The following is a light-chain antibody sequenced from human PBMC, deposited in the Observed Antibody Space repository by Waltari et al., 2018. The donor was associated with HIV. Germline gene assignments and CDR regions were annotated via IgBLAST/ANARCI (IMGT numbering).Light chain of an antibody. CDR1: NIGFKN. CDR3: QVWDSSTVV. V-gene: IGLV3-9*01. J-gene: IGLJ2*01. CDR2: RDS. Sequence: SYELTQPLSVSVALGQTATITCGGNNIGFKNVHWYQQKPGQAPMLVIYRDSNRPSGIPELFSGSNSENTATLTISRAQAGDEADYYCQVWDSSTVVFGGGTKLTVL.